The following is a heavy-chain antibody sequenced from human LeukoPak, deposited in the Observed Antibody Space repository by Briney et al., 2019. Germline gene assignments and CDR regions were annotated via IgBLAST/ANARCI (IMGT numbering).Heavy chain of an antibody. Sequence: PGGSLRLSCAASGFTFSSYAMSWVRQAPGKGLEWVSAISGSGGSTYYADSVKGRFTISRDNSKNTLYLQMNSLRAEDTAVYYCAKGDYYDSSGLYHYWGQGTLVIVSS. CDR1: GFTFSSYA. CDR2: ISGSGGST. J-gene: IGHJ4*02. V-gene: IGHV3-23*01. CDR3: AKGDYYDSSGLYHY. D-gene: IGHD3-22*01.